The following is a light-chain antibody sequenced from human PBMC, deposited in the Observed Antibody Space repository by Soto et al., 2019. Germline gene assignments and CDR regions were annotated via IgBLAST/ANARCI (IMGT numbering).Light chain of an antibody. CDR2: AAS. CDR1: QGISNW. CDR3: QQGNSFPFT. J-gene: IGKJ3*01. Sequence: DIPMTLSPSSVSASVGDRVSITCRASQGISNWLAWYQQKPGRAPKLLIYAASSLQSGVSSRFSGSGSGTDFTLTISSLQPEDFATYYCQQGNSFPFTFGPGTKVDIK. V-gene: IGKV1D-12*01.